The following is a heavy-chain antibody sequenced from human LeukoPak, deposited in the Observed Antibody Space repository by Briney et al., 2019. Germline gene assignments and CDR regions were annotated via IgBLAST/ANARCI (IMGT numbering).Heavy chain of an antibody. D-gene: IGHD1-26*01. Sequence: SVKVSCKASGGTFSGYTFIWVRQAPGRGLEWMGAIVPIFTTTNFAQKFQGRVTITADESTRTAYMELNSLRSEDTAVYYCARGFYSGSWDDAFDIWGQGAMVTVSS. CDR3: ARGFYSGSWDDAFDI. V-gene: IGHV1-69*01. CDR1: GGTFSGYT. J-gene: IGHJ3*02. CDR2: IVPIFTTT.